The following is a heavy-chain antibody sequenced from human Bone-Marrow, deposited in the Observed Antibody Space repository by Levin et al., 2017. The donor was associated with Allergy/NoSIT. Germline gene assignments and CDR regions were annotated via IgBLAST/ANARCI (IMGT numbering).Heavy chain of an antibody. Sequence: GESLKISCAASGFTFSTYGMSWVRQAPGKGREWVAVIGVDGRTTYYADSGKGRFTISRDNSKTTVFLQMDSLRVEDTAVYYCAKAATSPYFRCADYWGQGTLVTVSS. CDR2: IGVDGRTT. CDR1: GFTFSTYG. CDR3: AKAATSPYFRCADY. J-gene: IGHJ4*02. V-gene: IGHV3-23*01. D-gene: IGHD3-10*02.